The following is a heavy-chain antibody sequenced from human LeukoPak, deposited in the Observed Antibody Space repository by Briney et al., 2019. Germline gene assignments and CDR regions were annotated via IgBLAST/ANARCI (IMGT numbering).Heavy chain of an antibody. D-gene: IGHD3-3*01. V-gene: IGHV1-69*13. Sequence: SVKVSCKASGGTSSSYAISWVRQAPGQGLEWMGGIIPIFGTANYAQKFQGRVTITADESTSTAYMELSSLRSEDTAVYYCARAHITIFGVVDYGMDVWGQGTTVTVSS. J-gene: IGHJ6*02. CDR2: IIPIFGTA. CDR3: ARAHITIFGVVDYGMDV. CDR1: GGTSSSYA.